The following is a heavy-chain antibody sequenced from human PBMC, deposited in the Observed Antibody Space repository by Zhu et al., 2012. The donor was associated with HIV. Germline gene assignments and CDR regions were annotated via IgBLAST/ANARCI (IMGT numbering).Heavy chain of an antibody. V-gene: IGHV4-38-2*01. J-gene: IGHJ4*01. CDR2: IYRSGAT. Sequence: QVQLQGSGPGLVKPSETLSLTCDVSGSSINTANYWGWIRQPPGKGLEWIANIYRSGATYYNPSLRSRATISLDTSRNLFLXRLNSVTAADTAIYYCARTGDDNHHASFDIWDQGTLITVSX. CDR1: GSSINTANY. D-gene: IGHD2-21*01. CDR3: ARTGDDNHHASFDI.